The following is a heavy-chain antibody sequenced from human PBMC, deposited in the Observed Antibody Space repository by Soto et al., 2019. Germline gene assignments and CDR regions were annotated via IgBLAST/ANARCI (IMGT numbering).Heavy chain of an antibody. V-gene: IGHV4-4*02. CDR2: IFPSGST. CDR3: ARVYSGSYSDS. Sequence: QVQLQESGPGLVKPSGTLSLTCAVSGGSISSNNWWSWVRQPPGKGLEWIGEIFPSGSTHYSPSLKSRVTISVDKSKNHFSLNLTSVTAADTAVYYCARVYSGSYSDSWGQGTLVTVSS. CDR1: GGSISSNNW. J-gene: IGHJ4*02. D-gene: IGHD1-26*01.